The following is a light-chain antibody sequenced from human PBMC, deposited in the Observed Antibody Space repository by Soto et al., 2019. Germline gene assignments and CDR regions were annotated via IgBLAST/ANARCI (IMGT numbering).Light chain of an antibody. CDR1: LSVSNY. J-gene: IGKJ4*01. CDR2: DAS. CDR3: HQRSSGGVS. V-gene: IGKV3-11*01. Sequence: EIVLTQSPATLSLSPGDRATLSSRASLSVSNYLACYQQKLGQAPRLLIYDASIRPTGIPARLSVRGSGTDLTLTISSLEPDDFSIYACHQRSSGGVSFGGGTKGEIK.